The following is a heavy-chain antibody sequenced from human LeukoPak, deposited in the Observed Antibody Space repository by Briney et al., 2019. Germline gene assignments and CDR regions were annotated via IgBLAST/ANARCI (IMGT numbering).Heavy chain of an antibody. J-gene: IGHJ4*02. D-gene: IGHD5-24*01. Sequence: PGGSLRLSCAASGFTFSLYTMNWVRQSPGKGLEWVSSISSSNSYIYYAASVKGRFTISRDNAKNSLYLQVSSLRAEDTAVYYCARGDGRGSYKDYYFDYWGQGTLVTVSS. CDR2: ISSSNSYI. CDR3: ARGDGRGSYKDYYFDY. CDR1: GFTFSLYT. V-gene: IGHV3-21*01.